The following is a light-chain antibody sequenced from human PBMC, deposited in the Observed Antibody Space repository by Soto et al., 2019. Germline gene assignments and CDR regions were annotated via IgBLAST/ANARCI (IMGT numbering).Light chain of an antibody. CDR3: QQYNTYPLT. CDR1: QSISTW. Sequence: DIQMTQSPSTLSASVGDRVTITCRASQSISTWLAWYQQKPGKAPKLLTYKASNLEGGVTSRFSGSGSGTEFNITISSLQPDDFATYYGQQYNTYPLTFGGGTTVEIK. CDR2: KAS. V-gene: IGKV1-5*03. J-gene: IGKJ4*01.